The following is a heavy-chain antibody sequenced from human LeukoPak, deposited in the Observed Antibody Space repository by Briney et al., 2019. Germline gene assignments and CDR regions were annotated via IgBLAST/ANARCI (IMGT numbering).Heavy chain of an antibody. CDR2: IYYSGST. CDR3: ARLPRITMVRGVYYYYYYMDV. V-gene: IGHV4-39*01. D-gene: IGHD3-10*01. Sequence: SETLSLTCTVSGGSISSSSYYWGWIRQPPGKGLEWIGSIYYSGSTYYNPSLKSRVTIPVDTSKNQFSLKLSSVTAADTAVYYCARLPRITMVRGVYYYYYYMDVWGKGTTVTVSS. CDR1: GGSISSSSYY. J-gene: IGHJ6*03.